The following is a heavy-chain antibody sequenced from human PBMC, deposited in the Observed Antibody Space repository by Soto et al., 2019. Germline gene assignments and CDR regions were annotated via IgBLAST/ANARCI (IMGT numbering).Heavy chain of an antibody. CDR1: YGSINSYY. J-gene: IGHJ4*02. CDR2: IYHTGST. Sequence: SETLSLTCSVSYGSINSYYWTWIRQPPGKRLEWIGYIYHTGSTNYNPSLNNRVTISLDTSKNQVSLTLTSVTAADAAVYYCAALGTVYRAVDHWGQGTLVTV. CDR3: AALGTVYRAVDH. V-gene: IGHV4-59*01. D-gene: IGHD2-8*01.